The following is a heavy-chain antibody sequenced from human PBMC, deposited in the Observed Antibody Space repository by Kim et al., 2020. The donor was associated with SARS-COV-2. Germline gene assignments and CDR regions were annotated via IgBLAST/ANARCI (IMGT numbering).Heavy chain of an antibody. Sequence: GGSLRLSCAASGFTFSNYVMSWVRQAPGRGLEWISTISISGDATYYADSVKGRFTVSRDNSKNTLYLQMDSLRAGDTAIYYCAHRTGFDYWGQGTLVTVSS. V-gene: IGHV3-23*01. CDR3: AHRTGFDY. D-gene: IGHD1-1*01. CDR2: ISISGDAT. J-gene: IGHJ4*02. CDR1: GFTFSNYV.